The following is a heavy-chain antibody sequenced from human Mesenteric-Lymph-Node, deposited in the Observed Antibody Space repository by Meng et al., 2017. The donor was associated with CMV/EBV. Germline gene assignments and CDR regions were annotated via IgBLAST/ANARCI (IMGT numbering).Heavy chain of an antibody. CDR2: IIPIFGTA. Sequence: SVPVSCKASGGTFSSYAISWVRQAPGQGREWMGGIIPIFGTANYAQKFQGRVTITTDESTSTAYMELSSLRSEDTAVYYCSIRGIVGVGSKDSYYYGMDVWGQGTTVTVSS. J-gene: IGHJ6*02. D-gene: IGHD1-26*01. CDR3: SIRGIVGVGSKDSYYYGMDV. CDR1: GGTFSSYA. V-gene: IGHV1-69*05.